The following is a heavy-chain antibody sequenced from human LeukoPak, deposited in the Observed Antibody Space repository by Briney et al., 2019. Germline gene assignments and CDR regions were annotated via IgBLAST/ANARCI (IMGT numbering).Heavy chain of an antibody. D-gene: IGHD5-24*01. CDR3: AREDGESLEGDGHDYFDL. J-gene: IGHJ5*02. V-gene: IGHV3-7*01. Sequence: GGSLRLSCAASGVMISRYWISWARQAPGKGLEWVASIKHDAREEYYVDSVKGRFTTSRDNAKSSLFLQMNSLRVEDTAVYFCAREDGESLEGDGHDYFDLWGQGTLVTVSS. CDR1: GVMISRYW. CDR2: IKHDAREE.